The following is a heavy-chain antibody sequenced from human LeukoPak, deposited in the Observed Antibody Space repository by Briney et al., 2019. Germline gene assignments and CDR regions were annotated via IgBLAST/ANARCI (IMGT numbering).Heavy chain of an antibody. CDR2: IRYDGSNK. CDR1: GFTFSSYG. CDR3: VKDRGGYATAGIDY. V-gene: IGHV3-30*02. J-gene: IGHJ4*02. D-gene: IGHD6-13*01. Sequence: PGGSLRLSCAASGFTFSSYGMHWVRQAPGRGLEWVAFIRYDGSNKYYADSVKGRFTISRDNSKNTLYLQMNSLRAEDTAVYYCVKDRGGYATAGIDYWGQGTLVTVSS.